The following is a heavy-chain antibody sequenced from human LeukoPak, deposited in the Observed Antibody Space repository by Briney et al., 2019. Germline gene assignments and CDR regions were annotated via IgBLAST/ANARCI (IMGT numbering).Heavy chain of an antibody. V-gene: IGHV4-34*01. CDR1: GGSFSGYY. CDR2: VYHIGSP. D-gene: IGHD6-19*01. CDR3: ARDQGNVDSSGWYLVGNAFDI. J-gene: IGHJ3*02. Sequence: SETLSLTCAVYGGSFSGYYWGWVRQPPGKGLEWIGSVYHIGSPYYNPSLKSRVTISVDTSKNQFSLKLSSVTAAGTAVYYCARDQGNVDSSGWYLVGNAFDIWGQGTMVTVSS.